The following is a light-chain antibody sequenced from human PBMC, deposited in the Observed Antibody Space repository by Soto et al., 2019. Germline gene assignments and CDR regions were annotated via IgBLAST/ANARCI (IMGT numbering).Light chain of an antibody. Sequence: QSALTQPASVSGSPGQSIPISSTATSSDVGGYNYVSWFQQHPGKAPKLKIYEVSNRPSGVSNRFSGSTSGYTASLTISELQAEDEADYYFTSFTSRSTWVFGGGTKLTVL. CDR1: SSDVGGYNY. CDR3: TSFTSRSTWV. V-gene: IGLV2-14*03. CDR2: EVS. J-gene: IGLJ3*02.